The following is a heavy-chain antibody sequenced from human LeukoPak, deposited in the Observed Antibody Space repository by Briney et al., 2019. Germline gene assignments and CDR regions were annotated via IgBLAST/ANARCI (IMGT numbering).Heavy chain of an antibody. CDR1: GFTFSSYW. CDR3: ARVHSSGFDAFDI. Sequence: PGGSLRLSCAASGFTFSSYWMSWVRQAPGKGLEWVANIKQDGSEKYYVDSVKGRFTISRDNAKNPLYLQMNSLRAEDTAVYFCARVHSSGFDAFDIWGQGTMVTVSS. V-gene: IGHV3-7*01. J-gene: IGHJ3*02. CDR2: IKQDGSEK. D-gene: IGHD6-19*01.